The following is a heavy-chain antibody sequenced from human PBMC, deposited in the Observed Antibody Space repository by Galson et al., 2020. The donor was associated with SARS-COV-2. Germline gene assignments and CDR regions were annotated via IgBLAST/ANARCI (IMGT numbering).Heavy chain of an antibody. D-gene: IGHD3-3*01. V-gene: IGHV1-18*04. CDR3: ARGLGGAIFGVVITIPYMDV. CDR1: GYTFTSYG. CDR2: ISAYNGNT. J-gene: IGHJ6*03. Sequence: GESLKISCKASGYTFTSYGISWVRQAPGQGLEWMGWISAYNGNTNYAQKLQGRVTMTTDTSTSTAYMELRSLRSDDTAVYYCARGLGGAIFGVVITIPYMDVWGKGTTVTVSS.